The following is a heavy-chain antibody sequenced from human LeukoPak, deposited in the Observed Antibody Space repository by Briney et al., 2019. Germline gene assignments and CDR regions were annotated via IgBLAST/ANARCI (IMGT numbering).Heavy chain of an antibody. J-gene: IGHJ4*02. V-gene: IGHV1-18*01. Sequence: ASVKVSCKASGYTFTTYGISWVRQAPGQGLEWMGWISCYNGNTDYAQKLQGRVTMTTDTSTSTAYMELRSLRSDDTAVYYCAREGSPIAVAGKFDYWGQGTLVTVSS. CDR3: AREGSPIAVAGKFDY. D-gene: IGHD6-19*01. CDR2: ISCYNGNT. CDR1: GYTFTTYG.